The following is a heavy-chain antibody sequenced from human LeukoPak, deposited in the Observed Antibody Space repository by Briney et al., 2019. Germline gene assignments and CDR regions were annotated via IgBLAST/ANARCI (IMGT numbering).Heavy chain of an antibody. V-gene: IGHV3-23*01. CDR3: AKDRTMVRGVNAFDI. CDR1: GFTFSSYW. CDR2: ISGSGGST. J-gene: IGHJ3*02. D-gene: IGHD3-10*01. Sequence: GGSLRLSCAASGFTFSSYWMSWVRQVPGKGLEWVSAISGSGGSTYYADSVKGRFTISRDNSKNTLYLQMNSLRAEDTAVYYCAKDRTMVRGVNAFDIWGQGTMVTVSS.